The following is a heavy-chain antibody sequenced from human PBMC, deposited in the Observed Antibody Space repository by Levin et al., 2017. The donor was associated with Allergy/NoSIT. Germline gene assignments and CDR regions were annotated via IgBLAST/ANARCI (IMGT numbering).Heavy chain of an antibody. J-gene: IGHJ4*02. CDR3: ARDPDWFGELPTY. D-gene: IGHD3-10*01. CDR2: INPNSGGT. Sequence: PLASVKVSCKASGYTFTGYYMHWVRQAPGQGLEWMGWINPNSGGTNYAQKFQGRVSMTRDTSISTAYMELSRLRSDDTAVYYCARDPDWFGELPTYWGQGTLVTVSS. CDR1: GYTFTGYY. V-gene: IGHV1-2*02.